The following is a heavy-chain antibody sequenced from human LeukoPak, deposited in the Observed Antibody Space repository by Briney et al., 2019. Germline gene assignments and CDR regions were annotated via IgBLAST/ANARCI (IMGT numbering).Heavy chain of an antibody. J-gene: IGHJ6*03. CDR1: GFTFSSYE. V-gene: IGHV3-48*03. CDR3: ARVEVGYYGSGSYYRDYYYYYMDV. CDR2: ISSSGSTI. Sequence: PGGSLRLSCAASGFTFSSYEMNWVRQAPGKGLKWVSYISSSGSTIYYADSVKGRFTISRDNAKNSLYLQMDSLGDEDTAVYYCARVEVGYYGSGSYYRDYYYYYMDVWGKGTTVTVSS. D-gene: IGHD3-10*01.